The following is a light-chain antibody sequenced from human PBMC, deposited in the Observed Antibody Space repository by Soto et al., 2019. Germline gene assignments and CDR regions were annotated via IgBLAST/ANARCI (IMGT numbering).Light chain of an antibody. Sequence: EIVLTQSPGTLSLSPGERATLSCRASQSVSSSYLAWYQQKPGQAPRLLIYGASSRATGIPDRFSGSGSGTDFTLTISRLEPEDFAVYYCRQYGNSPVTFGQGTKVEIK. J-gene: IGKJ1*01. CDR1: QSVSSSY. V-gene: IGKV3-20*01. CDR2: GAS. CDR3: RQYGNSPVT.